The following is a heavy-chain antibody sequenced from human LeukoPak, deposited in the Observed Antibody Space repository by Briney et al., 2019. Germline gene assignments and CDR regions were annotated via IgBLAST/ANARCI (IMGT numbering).Heavy chain of an antibody. CDR3: ARPRYYGSGSHFDY. V-gene: IGHV4-59*08. Sequence: SETLSLTCTVSGGSISSYYWSWIRQPPGKGLEWIGYIYYSGTTNYNPSLKSRVTISVDTSKNQFSLKLSSVTAADTAVYYCARPRYYGSGSHFDYWGQGALVTVSS. CDR1: GGSISSYY. CDR2: IYYSGTT. J-gene: IGHJ4*02. D-gene: IGHD3-10*01.